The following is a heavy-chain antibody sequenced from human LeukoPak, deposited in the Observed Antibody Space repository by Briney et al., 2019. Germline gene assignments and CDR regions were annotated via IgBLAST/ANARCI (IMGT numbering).Heavy chain of an antibody. CDR1: GGSFSGYY. V-gene: IGHV4-34*01. D-gene: IGHD6-19*01. CDR3: ARVLEGSSGQHWYFDL. CDR2: INHSGST. Sequence: SETLSLTCAVSGGSFSGYYWSWIRQPPGKGLEWIGEINHSGSTNYNPSLKSRVTISVDTSKNQFSLKLSSVTAADTAVYYCARVLEGSSGQHWYFDLWGRGTLVTVSS. J-gene: IGHJ2*01.